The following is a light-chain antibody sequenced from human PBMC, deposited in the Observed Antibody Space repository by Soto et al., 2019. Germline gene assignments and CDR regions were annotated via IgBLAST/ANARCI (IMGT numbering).Light chain of an antibody. Sequence: QSALTQPASVSGSPGQSITISCTGTSSDIGDFDYVSWYQQHPGKAPKLIIYAVSNRPSGVSDRFSGSKSGNTASLTISGLQAEDEADYHCSSYTIRSTYLLFGGGTKLTVL. CDR1: SSDIGDFDY. CDR2: AVS. V-gene: IGLV2-14*03. CDR3: SSYTIRSTYLL. J-gene: IGLJ2*01.